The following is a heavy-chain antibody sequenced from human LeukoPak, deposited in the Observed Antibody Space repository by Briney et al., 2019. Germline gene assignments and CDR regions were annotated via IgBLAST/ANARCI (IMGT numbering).Heavy chain of an antibody. J-gene: IGHJ4*02. CDR3: AKDFLPGYSSTWSYYFDY. D-gene: IGHD6-13*01. CDR2: ISSSGSTI. Sequence: GGSLRLSCAASGFTFSDYFMSWIRQAPGKGLEWVSYISSSGSTIYYADSVKGRFTISRDNAKNSLYLQMNSLRAEDTAVYYCAKDFLPGYSSTWSYYFDYWGQGILVTVSS. V-gene: IGHV3-11*04. CDR1: GFTFSDYF.